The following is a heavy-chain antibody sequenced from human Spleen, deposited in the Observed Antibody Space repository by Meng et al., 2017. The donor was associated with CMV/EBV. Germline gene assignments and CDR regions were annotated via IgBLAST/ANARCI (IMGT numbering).Heavy chain of an antibody. V-gene: IGHV3-66*02. CDR3: ARGDYGGAFDI. J-gene: IGHJ3*02. CDR1: GFTVSSNY. CDR2: IYSGGST. D-gene: IGHD4-17*01. Sequence: GESLKISCAASGFTVSSNYMSWVRQAPGKGLEWVSVIYSGGSTYYADSVKGRFTISRDNYKNTLYLQMNSLRAEDTAVYYCARGDYGGAFDIWGQGTMVTVSS.